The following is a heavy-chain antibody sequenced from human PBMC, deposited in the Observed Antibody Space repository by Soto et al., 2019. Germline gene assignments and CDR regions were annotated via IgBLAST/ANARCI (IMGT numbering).Heavy chain of an antibody. Sequence: QVQLQESGPGLVKPSQTLSLTCTVSGGSISSGGYYWSWIRQHPGKGLEWIGYIYYSGSTYYNPSLKSRVTISVDTSKNQFSLKLSSVTAADTAVYYCARESRNFGVVQKGMDVWGQGTTVTVSS. V-gene: IGHV4-31*03. CDR2: IYYSGST. CDR3: ARESRNFGVVQKGMDV. J-gene: IGHJ6*02. D-gene: IGHD3-3*01. CDR1: GGSISSGGYY.